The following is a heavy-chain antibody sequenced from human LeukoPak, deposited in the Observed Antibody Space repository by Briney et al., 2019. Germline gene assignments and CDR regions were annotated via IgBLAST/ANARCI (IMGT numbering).Heavy chain of an antibody. D-gene: IGHD6-19*01. CDR2: IKQDGSEK. CDR1: GFTLSSYW. CDR3: ARVYGGSGRG. J-gene: IGHJ4*02. Sequence: GGSLRLSCAASGFTLSSYWMSWVRQAPGKGLEWVANIKQDGSEKYYVDSVKGRFTISRDNAKNSLYLQMNSLRAEDTAVYYCARVYGGSGRGWGQGTLVTVSS. V-gene: IGHV3-7*01.